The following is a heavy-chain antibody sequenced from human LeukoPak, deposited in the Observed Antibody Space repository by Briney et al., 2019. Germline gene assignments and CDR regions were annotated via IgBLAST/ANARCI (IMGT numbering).Heavy chain of an antibody. V-gene: IGHV4-59*01. Sequence: SETLSLTCTVSGGSISSYYWSWIRQPPGKGLEWIGYIYYSVSTTYNPSPKRRVTISADTSKNKFSLKLSSVTAADTAVYYCARTTEGGYTCDYFYCFYMGVWGKGITVTTSS. CDR1: GGSISSYY. J-gene: IGHJ6*03. CDR2: IYYSVST. D-gene: IGHD5-18*01. CDR3: ARTTEGGYTCDYFYCFYMGV.